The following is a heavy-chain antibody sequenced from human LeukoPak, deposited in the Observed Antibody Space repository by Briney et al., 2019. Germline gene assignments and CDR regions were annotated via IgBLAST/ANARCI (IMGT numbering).Heavy chain of an antibody. D-gene: IGHD4-17*01. CDR1: GGSISSSNW. J-gene: IGHJ4*02. CDR3: AREGDDDYGDYYLPDY. V-gene: IGHV4-4*02. Sequence: PSETLSLTCAVSGGSISSSNWWSWVRQPPGKGLEWIGEIYHSGSTNYNPSLKSRVTISVDKSKNQFSLKLSSVTAADTAVYYCAREGDDDYGDYYLPDYWGQGTLVTVSS. CDR2: IYHSGST.